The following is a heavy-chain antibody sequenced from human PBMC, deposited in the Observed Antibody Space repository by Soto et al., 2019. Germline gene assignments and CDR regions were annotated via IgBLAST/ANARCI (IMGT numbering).Heavy chain of an antibody. CDR2: IYYSGST. J-gene: IGHJ2*01. CDR3: ASPGGVRFGELFPNWYFDL. D-gene: IGHD3-10*01. Sequence: SETLSLTCTVSGGSISSSSYYWGWIRQPPGKGLEWIGSIYYSGSTYYNPSLKSRVTISVDTSKNQFSLKLSSVTAADTAVYYCASPGGVRFGELFPNWYFDLWGRGTLVTVSS. CDR1: GGSISSSSYY. V-gene: IGHV4-39*07.